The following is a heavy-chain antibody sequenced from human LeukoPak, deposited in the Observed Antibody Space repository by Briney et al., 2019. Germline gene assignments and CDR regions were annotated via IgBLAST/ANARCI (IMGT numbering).Heavy chain of an antibody. CDR3: ARLDCSSDRCGRDDDAFDI. CDR1: GYTFSNYW. V-gene: IGHV5-51*01. D-gene: IGHD6-19*01. J-gene: IGHJ3*02. Sequence: GESPKTSCKGSGYTFSNYWIGWVRQMPGKGLESVGIIYPRDSDTRYSPSFEGQVTISANKSISTAYLQWNSLKASDTGMYYCARLDCSSDRCGRDDDAFDIWGQGTMVTVSS. CDR2: IYPRDSDT.